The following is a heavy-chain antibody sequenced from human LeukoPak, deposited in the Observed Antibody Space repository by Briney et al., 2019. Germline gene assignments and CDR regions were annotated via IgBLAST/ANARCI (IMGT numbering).Heavy chain of an antibody. Sequence: GGSLRLSCAASGCTFSSYAMHRVRQAPGKGLEWVAVISYDGSNKYYADSVKGRFTISRDNSKNTLYLQMNSLRAEDTAVYYCARDRYSGYDWEGLCRYWGQGTLVTVSS. V-gene: IGHV3-30*04. CDR3: ARDRYSGYDWEGLCRY. CDR1: GCTFSSYA. CDR2: ISYDGSNK. D-gene: IGHD5-12*01. J-gene: IGHJ4*02.